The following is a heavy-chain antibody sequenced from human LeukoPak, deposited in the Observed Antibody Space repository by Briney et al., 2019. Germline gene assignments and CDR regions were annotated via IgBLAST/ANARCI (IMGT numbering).Heavy chain of an antibody. V-gene: IGHV4-59*01. J-gene: IGHJ3*02. CDR2: IYYSGST. Sequence: PSETLSLTCTVSGDSISGFYWSWIRQPPGKGLEWIGYIYYSGSTNYNPSLKSRVTILIETSKNQFSLKLSSVTAADTAVYYCARGGARGSSAFDIWGQGTMVTVSS. D-gene: IGHD3-10*01. CDR3: ARGGARGSSAFDI. CDR1: GDSISGFY.